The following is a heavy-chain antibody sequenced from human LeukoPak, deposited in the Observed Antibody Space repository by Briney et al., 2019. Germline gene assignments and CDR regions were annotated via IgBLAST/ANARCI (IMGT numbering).Heavy chain of an antibody. CDR3: AVGLLTAMVNDY. J-gene: IGHJ4*02. D-gene: IGHD5-18*01. V-gene: IGHV1-3*01. CDR2: INAGNGNT. Sequence: GESLKISCKASGYNSANYWIGWVRQAPGQRLEWMGWINAGNGNTKYSQKFQGRVTITRDTSASTAYMELSSLRSEDTAVYYCAVGLLTAMVNDYWDQGTLVTVSS. CDR1: GYNSANYW.